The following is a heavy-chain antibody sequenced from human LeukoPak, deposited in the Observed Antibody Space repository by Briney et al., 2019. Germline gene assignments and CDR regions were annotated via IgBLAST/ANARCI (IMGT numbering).Heavy chain of an antibody. CDR2: IYTSGST. V-gene: IGHV4-4*07. CDR1: GGSISGYY. J-gene: IGHJ6*03. Sequence: SETLSLTCTVSGGSISGYYWSWIRQPAGKGLEWIGRIYTSGSTDYNPSLKSRVTMSVDTSKNQFSLKLSSVTAADTAVYYCARAVGYCSSTSCHYYIDVWGKGTTVTVSS. CDR3: ARAVGYCSSTSCHYYIDV. D-gene: IGHD2-2*01.